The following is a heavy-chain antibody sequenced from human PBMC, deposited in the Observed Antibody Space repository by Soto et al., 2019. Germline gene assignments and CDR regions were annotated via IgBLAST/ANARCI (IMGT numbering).Heavy chain of an antibody. J-gene: IGHJ6*02. D-gene: IGHD2-2*01. V-gene: IGHV1-69*12. Sequence: QVQLVQSGAEVKKPGSSVKVSCKASGGTFSSYAISWVRQAPGQGLEWMGGIIPIFGTANYAQKFQGRVTITADXXTXTXXMELSSLRSEDTAVYYCARDLNVLVPAANYYGMDVWGQGTTVTVSS. CDR2: IIPIFGTA. CDR1: GGTFSSYA. CDR3: ARDLNVLVPAANYYGMDV.